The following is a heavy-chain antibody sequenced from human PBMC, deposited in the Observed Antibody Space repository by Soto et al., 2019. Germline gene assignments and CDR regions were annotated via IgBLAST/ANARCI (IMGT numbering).Heavy chain of an antibody. Sequence: SLRLGCSASVFTFSDYYMSWIRQAPGKGLEWLSYISGSSDNTNYADSVKGRFTISRDNAKKSLYLEMNSLRAEDTAVYYCATITMMTWGQGTLVTVSS. CDR1: VFTFSDYY. V-gene: IGHV3-11*06. CDR2: ISGSSDNT. J-gene: IGHJ5*02. CDR3: ATITMMT. D-gene: IGHD3-22*01.